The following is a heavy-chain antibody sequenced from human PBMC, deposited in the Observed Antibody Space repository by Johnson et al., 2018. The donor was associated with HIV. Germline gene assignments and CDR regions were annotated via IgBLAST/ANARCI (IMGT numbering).Heavy chain of an antibody. J-gene: IGHJ3*02. CDR2: ISGGSAGT. CDR3: ARLRGGFDI. V-gene: IGHV3-11*06. Sequence: QVQLVESGGGLVKPGGSLRLSCVGSGFTFSDYYMSWVRQAPGKGLEWIAYISGGSAGTFYADSVKGRFTISRDNSKNTVYLQMGSLRPEDMTVYYCARLRGGFDIWGQGTLVTVSS. CDR1: GFTFSDYY. D-gene: IGHD3-10*01.